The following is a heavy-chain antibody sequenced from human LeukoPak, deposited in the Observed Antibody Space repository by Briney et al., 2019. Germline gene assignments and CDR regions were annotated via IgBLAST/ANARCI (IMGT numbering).Heavy chain of an antibody. CDR2: INHSGST. Sequence: SETLSLTCAVYGGSFSGYYWSWIRQPPGKGLEWIGEINHSGSTNYNPSLNGRVTISEDTSKNQFSLKLSAVTAADTAVYYCARHEFDSGSLPYFDYWGQGILVTVSS. D-gene: IGHD3-10*01. CDR1: GGSFSGYY. J-gene: IGHJ4*02. CDR3: ARHEFDSGSLPYFDY. V-gene: IGHV4-34*01.